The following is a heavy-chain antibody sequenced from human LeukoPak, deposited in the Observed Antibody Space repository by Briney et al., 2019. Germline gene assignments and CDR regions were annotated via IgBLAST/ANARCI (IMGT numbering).Heavy chain of an antibody. D-gene: IGHD3-3*01. CDR3: ARASWVTSEEA. V-gene: IGHV4-34*01. Sequence: SETLSLTCAVYGGSFSGYYWSWIRQPPGKGLEWIGEINHSGSTNYNPSLKSRVTISVDTSKNQFSLKLSSVTAADTAVYYCARASWVTSEEAWGQGTLVTVSS. J-gene: IGHJ5*02. CDR1: GGSFSGYY. CDR2: INHSGST.